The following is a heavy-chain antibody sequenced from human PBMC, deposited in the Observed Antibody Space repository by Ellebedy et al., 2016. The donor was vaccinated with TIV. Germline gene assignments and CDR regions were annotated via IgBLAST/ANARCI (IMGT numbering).Heavy chain of an antibody. J-gene: IGHJ5*02. CDR2: IYPGDSDT. CDR3: ARRFSSLRFGVFDP. Sequence: GESLKISCKGSGYNFTSYWIGWVRQLPGKGLEWMGLIYPGDSDTRYSPSFQGQVTISADKSITTAYLQWSSLKASDTAMYYCARRFSSLRFGVFDPWGQGTLVTVSS. CDR1: GYNFTSYW. D-gene: IGHD5/OR15-5a*01. V-gene: IGHV5-51*01.